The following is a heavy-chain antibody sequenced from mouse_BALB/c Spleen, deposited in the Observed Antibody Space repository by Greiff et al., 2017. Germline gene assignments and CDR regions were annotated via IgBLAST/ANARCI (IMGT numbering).Heavy chain of an antibody. CDR3: ARRNGAWYFDV. Sequence: DLVKPGASVKLSCKASGYTFTSYWINWIKQRPGQGLEWIGRIAPGSGSTYYNEMFKGKATLTVDTSSSTAYIQLSSLSSEDSAVYFCARRNGAWYFDVWGAGTTVTVSS. CDR1: GYTFTSYW. V-gene: IGHV1S41*01. CDR2: IAPGSGST. J-gene: IGHJ1*01.